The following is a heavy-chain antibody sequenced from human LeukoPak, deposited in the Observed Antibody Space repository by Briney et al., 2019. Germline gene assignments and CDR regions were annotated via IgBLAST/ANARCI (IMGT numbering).Heavy chain of an antibody. V-gene: IGHV3-23*01. Sequence: GGSLRLSCAASGFTFTSYAMTWVRQAPGQGLEWVSGITGSGGSTYYADSVQGRFTISRDNSKNTLYLQMNSLSAEDTAVYYCAKAYSNSWFFDYWGQGTLVTFSS. CDR1: GFTFTSYA. D-gene: IGHD6-13*01. J-gene: IGHJ4*02. CDR2: ITGSGGST. CDR3: AKAYSNSWFFDY.